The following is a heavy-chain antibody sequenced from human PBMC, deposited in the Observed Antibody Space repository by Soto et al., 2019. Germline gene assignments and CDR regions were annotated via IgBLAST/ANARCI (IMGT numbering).Heavy chain of an antibody. J-gene: IGHJ4*02. CDR1: GFTLSRYD. CDR2: IGTAGDT. D-gene: IGHD3-10*01. CDR3: ARAGSGRSFDY. V-gene: IGHV3-13*04. Sequence: EVQLVESGGGLVQPGGSLRLSCAASGFTLSRYDMHWVRQATGKGLEWVSAIGTAGDTYYAGSVKGRFTISRENAKNSLYLQMNSLRAGDTAVYYCARAGSGRSFDYWGQGTLVTGSS.